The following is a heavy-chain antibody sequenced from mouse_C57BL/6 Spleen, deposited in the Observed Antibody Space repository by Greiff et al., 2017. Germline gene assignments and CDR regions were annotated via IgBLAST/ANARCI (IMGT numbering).Heavy chain of an antibody. CDR2: IYPGAGDT. J-gene: IGHJ3*01. Sequence: VQLQQSGPELVKPGASVKISCKASGYAFSSSWMNWVKQRPGKGLEWIGRIYPGAGDTNYNGKFKGKATLDADKSSSTAYMQLSRLTSENSAVYFCARWDRNDWFADWGQGTLGTGSA. D-gene: IGHD2-14*01. CDR3: ARWDRNDWFAD. CDR1: GYAFSSSW. V-gene: IGHV1-82*01.